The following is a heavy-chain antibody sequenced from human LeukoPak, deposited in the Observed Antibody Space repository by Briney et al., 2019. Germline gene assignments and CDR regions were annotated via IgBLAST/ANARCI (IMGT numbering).Heavy chain of an antibody. D-gene: IGHD3-10*01. V-gene: IGHV3-30*02. Sequence: GGSLRLSCAASGFTFSSYGMHWVRQAPGKGLEWVAFIRYDGSNKYYADSVKGRFTISRDNAKSSLYLQMNSLRAEDTAVYYCARHRYGSGILTDYWGQGTLVTVSS. CDR2: IRYDGSNK. J-gene: IGHJ4*02. CDR1: GFTFSSYG. CDR3: ARHRYGSGILTDY.